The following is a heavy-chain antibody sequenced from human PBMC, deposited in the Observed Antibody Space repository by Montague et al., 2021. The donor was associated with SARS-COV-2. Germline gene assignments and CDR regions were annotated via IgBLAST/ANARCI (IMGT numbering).Heavy chain of an antibody. V-gene: IGHV2-5*01. CDR1: GFSLDSRGVG. D-gene: IGHD6-19*01. CDR2: IYWNDDK. CDR3: AHKESGWPIEFAF. J-gene: IGHJ4*02. Sequence: PALVKPTQTLTLTCTFSGFSLDSRGVGVGWFRQPPGQALECLALIYWNDDKRYSPSLKTRLTVTKDTPKNQVVLTMTNMDPVDTATYFCAHKESGWPIEFAFWGQGAVVTVSS.